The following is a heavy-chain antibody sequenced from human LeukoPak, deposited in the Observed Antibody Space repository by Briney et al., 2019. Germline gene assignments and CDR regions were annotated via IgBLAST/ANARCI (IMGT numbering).Heavy chain of an antibody. CDR2: IIPIFGTA. Sequence: SVKVSCKASGGTFSSYAISWVRQARGQGLEWMGGIIPIFGTANYAQKFQGRVTIPTDESTSTAYMELSSLRSEDTAVYYCASYPVVEGSYYDSSDHVIVYFQHWGQGTLVTVSS. CDR3: ASYPVVEGSYYDSSDHVIVYFQH. V-gene: IGHV1-69*05. J-gene: IGHJ1*01. CDR1: GGTFSSYA. D-gene: IGHD3-22*01.